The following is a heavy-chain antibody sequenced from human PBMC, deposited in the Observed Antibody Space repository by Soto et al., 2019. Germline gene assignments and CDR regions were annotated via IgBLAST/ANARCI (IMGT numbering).Heavy chain of an antibody. CDR2: ISGKNGNT. J-gene: IGHJ6*02. Sequence: VALVQSGVEVKKPGASVKVYCKASGYTFISHGISWVRQAPGQGLEWMGWISGKNGNTNYAQKLQGRVTLTTDTSTSTASMALRSLRADDTAVYYCARVSSSRVGVTDYGMDVWGPGTTVTVAS. V-gene: IGHV1-18*04. CDR1: GYTFISHG. CDR3: ARVSSSRVGVTDYGMDV. D-gene: IGHD2-15*01.